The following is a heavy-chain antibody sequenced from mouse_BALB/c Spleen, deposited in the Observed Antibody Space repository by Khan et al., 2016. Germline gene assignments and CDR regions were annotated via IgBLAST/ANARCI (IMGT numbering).Heavy chain of an antibody. CDR2: ISYSGST. J-gene: IGHJ1*01. CDR1: GYSITSDYA. Sequence: EVQLQESGPGLEKPSQSLSLTCTVTGYSITSDYAWNWIRQFPGNKLEWMGYISYSGSTSYNPSLKSRISITRDTSKNQFFLQLNSVTTEDTATYYCAREVTTVVSWYFDVWGAGTTVTVSS. CDR3: AREVTTVVSWYFDV. V-gene: IGHV3-2*02. D-gene: IGHD1-1*01.